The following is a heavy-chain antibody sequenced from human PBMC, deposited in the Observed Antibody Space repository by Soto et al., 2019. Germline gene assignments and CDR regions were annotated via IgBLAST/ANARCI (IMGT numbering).Heavy chain of an antibody. CDR1: GFTFSSYG. J-gene: IGHJ4*02. V-gene: IGHV3-33*01. Sequence: QVQLVESGGGVVQPGRSLRLSCAASGFTFSSYGMHWVRQAPGKGLEWVAVIWYDGSNKYYADSVKGRFTISRDNSKNTLYLQMNSLRAEDTAVYYCARDEGIGVIVGASWYYWGQGTLVTVSS. CDR3: ARDEGIGVIVGASWYY. CDR2: IWYDGSNK. D-gene: IGHD1-26*01.